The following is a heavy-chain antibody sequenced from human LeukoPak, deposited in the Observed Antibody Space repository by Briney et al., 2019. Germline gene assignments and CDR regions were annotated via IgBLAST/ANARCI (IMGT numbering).Heavy chain of an antibody. Sequence: SETLSLTCTVSGGSISSSSNYWGWIRQPPGKGLEWIGSIYYSGTTYYNPSLKSRVTISVDTSKNQFSLKLSSVTAADTAVYYCATTTIRLGYWGQGTLVTVSS. CDR1: GGSISSSSNY. CDR3: ATTTIRLGY. D-gene: IGHD1-26*01. V-gene: IGHV4-39*07. CDR2: IYYSGTT. J-gene: IGHJ4*02.